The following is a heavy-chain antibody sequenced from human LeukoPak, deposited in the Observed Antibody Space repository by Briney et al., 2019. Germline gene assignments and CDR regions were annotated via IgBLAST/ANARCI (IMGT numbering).Heavy chain of an antibody. CDR3: ASVVVVTASIDY. CDR1: GGSISSGGYP. V-gene: IGHV4-30-2*01. J-gene: IGHJ4*02. Sequence: SETLSLTCAVSGGSISSGGYPWSWIRQPPGKGLEWIGYIYHSGSTYYNPSLKSRVTISVDRSKNQFSLRLSSVTAADTAVYYCASVVVVTASIDYWGQGTLVTVSS. D-gene: IGHD2-21*02. CDR2: IYHSGST.